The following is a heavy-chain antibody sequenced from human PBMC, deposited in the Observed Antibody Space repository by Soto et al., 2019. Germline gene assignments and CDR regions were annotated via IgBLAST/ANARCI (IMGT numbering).Heavy chain of an antibody. D-gene: IGHD3-10*01. Sequence: EVQLVESGGGLVKPGGSVRLSCAASGFAFSNAWMNWVRQAPGKGLEWVGHIKSETDGGTSDYAAPATGRYFISRDDSKDILYLQMNSLKTEDTAVYYCTTEGYVSGSYEADYWGQGTLVTVSS. V-gene: IGHV3-15*01. CDR2: IKSETDGGTS. CDR1: GFAFSNAW. CDR3: TTEGYVSGSYEADY. J-gene: IGHJ4*02.